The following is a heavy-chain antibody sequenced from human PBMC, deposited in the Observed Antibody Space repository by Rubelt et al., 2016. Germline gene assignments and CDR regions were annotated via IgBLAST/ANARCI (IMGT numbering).Heavy chain of an antibody. Sequence: QVQLQESGPGLVKPSETLSLTCTVSGYSISSGYYWGWIRQPPGKGLEWVGNIFYSGSTSYNPSLRSRVTIFVDTSKNPFSLKLNSGTAADTAVYYCAKLADYRPDSWGQGTLVIVSS. V-gene: IGHV4-38-2*02. CDR1: GYSISSGYY. D-gene: IGHD3-3*02. J-gene: IGHJ4*02. CDR3: AKLADYRPDS. CDR2: IFYSGST.